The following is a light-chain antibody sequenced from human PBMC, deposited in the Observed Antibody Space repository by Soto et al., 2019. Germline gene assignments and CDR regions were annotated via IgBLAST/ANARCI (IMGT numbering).Light chain of an antibody. CDR3: QSYDSSASKV. CDR1: ISNIGAGYN. CDR2: DNT. J-gene: IGLJ2*01. Sequence: QSVLTQPPSVSGAPGQRVTISCAGDISNIGAGYNVHWYQLLPGSAPKLLIFDNTNRPSGVPDRFSGSKSGTSASLAITGLQAEDEADYYCQSYDSSASKVFGGGTKVT. V-gene: IGLV1-40*01.